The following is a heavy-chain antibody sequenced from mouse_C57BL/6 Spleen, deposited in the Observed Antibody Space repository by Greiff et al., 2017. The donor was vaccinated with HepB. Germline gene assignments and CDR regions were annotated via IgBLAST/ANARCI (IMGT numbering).Heavy chain of an antibody. Sequence: QVQLQQSGPELVQPGASVKISCKASGYAFRRSWMNWVKQRPGKGLEWIGRIYPGDGDTNYNGKFKGKATLTADKSSSTAYMQLSSLTSEDSAVYFCARGYGSNHWYFDVWGTGTTVTVSS. D-gene: IGHD1-1*01. V-gene: IGHV1-82*01. CDR1: GYAFRRSW. J-gene: IGHJ1*03. CDR3: ARGYGSNHWYFDV. CDR2: IYPGDGDT.